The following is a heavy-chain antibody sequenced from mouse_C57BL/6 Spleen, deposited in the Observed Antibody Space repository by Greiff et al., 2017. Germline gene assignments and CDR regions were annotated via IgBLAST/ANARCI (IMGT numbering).Heavy chain of an antibody. D-gene: IGHD2-2*01. J-gene: IGHJ4*01. Sequence: VQLVESGPELVKPGASVKISCKASGYAFSSSWMNWVKQRPGKGLEWIGRIYPGDGDTNYNGKFKGKATLTADKSSSPAYMQLSSLTSEDSAVYFCAGGIYYGYDGTMDYWGKGTSVTVSS. CDR1: GYAFSSSW. CDR2: IYPGDGDT. V-gene: IGHV1-82*01. CDR3: AGGIYYGYDGTMDY.